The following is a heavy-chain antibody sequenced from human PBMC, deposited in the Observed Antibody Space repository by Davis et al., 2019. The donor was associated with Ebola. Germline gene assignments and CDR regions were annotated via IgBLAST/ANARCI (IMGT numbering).Heavy chain of an antibody. Sequence: PGGSLRLSCAASGFTFSDHYMSWIRQAPGKGLDWLSYIGRSGNVIACADSVKGRFTISRDNAKNSLYLEMDSLRAEDTAVYFCARDGLGDFSYYDYWGQGTLVTVSS. V-gene: IGHV3-11*01. D-gene: IGHD2-21*01. CDR1: GFTFSDHY. J-gene: IGHJ4*02. CDR2: IGRSGNVI. CDR3: ARDGLGDFSYYDY.